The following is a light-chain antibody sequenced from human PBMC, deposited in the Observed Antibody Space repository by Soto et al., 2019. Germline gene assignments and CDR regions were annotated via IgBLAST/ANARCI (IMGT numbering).Light chain of an antibody. CDR2: GAS. CDR1: QSVASRN. V-gene: IGKV3-20*01. J-gene: IGKJ1*01. CDR3: QHFGNSLWT. Sequence: EIVFTQSPGTLSLSPGERATLSCRASQSVASRNLAWYQQKSGQAPRLLIYGASSRAIHTPDRFSGSGSGTDFTLTISGXEPEDFAVYYCQHFGNSLWTFGQGTKVDIK.